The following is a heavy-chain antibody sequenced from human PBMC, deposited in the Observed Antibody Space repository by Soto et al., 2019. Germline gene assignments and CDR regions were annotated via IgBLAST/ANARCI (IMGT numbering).Heavy chain of an antibody. V-gene: IGHV1-2*04. Sequence: GASVKVSCKASGGTFSSYTISWVRQAPGQGLEWMGRINPNSGGTNYAQKFQGWVTMTRDTSISTAYMELSRLRSDDTAVYYCARGRWELPTNHFDYWGQGTLVTVSS. CDR3: ARGRWELPTNHFDY. CDR1: GGTFSSYT. J-gene: IGHJ4*02. CDR2: INPNSGGT. D-gene: IGHD1-26*01.